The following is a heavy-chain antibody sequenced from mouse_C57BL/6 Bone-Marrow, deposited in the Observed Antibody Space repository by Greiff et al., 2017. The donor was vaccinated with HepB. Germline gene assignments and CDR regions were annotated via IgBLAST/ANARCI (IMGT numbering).Heavy chain of an antibody. D-gene: IGHD1-1*01. Sequence: EVKVEESGGGLVQPGGSLKLSCAASGFTFSDYGMAWVRQAPRKGPEWVAFISNLAYSIYYADTVTGRFTISRENAKNTLYLEMSSLRSEDTAMYYCARIYYYGSSSWFAYWGQGTVVTVSA. CDR1: GFTFSDYG. CDR3: ARIYYYGSSSWFAY. V-gene: IGHV5-15*04. J-gene: IGHJ3*01. CDR2: ISNLAYSI.